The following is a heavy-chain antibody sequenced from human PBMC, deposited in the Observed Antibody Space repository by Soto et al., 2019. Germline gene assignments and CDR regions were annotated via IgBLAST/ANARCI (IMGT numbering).Heavy chain of an antibody. CDR3: ARVRFGDAFVY. D-gene: IGHD4-17*01. V-gene: IGHV1-18*01. J-gene: IGHJ4*02. CDR2: VNPDNHNT. Sequence: QVQLVQSGPEVKKPGASVKVSCEVSGYRFPSFGINWVRQAPGQGLEWVGWVNPDNHNTNYAQNLQHRVSLTTDTSTNTAFLELRDLTSDDTAVYYCARVRFGDAFVYWGQGTLVTVSS. CDR1: GYRFPSFG.